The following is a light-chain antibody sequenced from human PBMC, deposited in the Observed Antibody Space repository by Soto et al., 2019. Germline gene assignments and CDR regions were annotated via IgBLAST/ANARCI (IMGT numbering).Light chain of an antibody. V-gene: IGKV3-15*01. CDR2: GAS. CDR1: QSLSTY. Sequence: EIVFTQSPATLSLSPGERATLSCRASQSLSTYLAWYQQKPGQAPRLLIYGASTRATGIPARFSGSGSGTEFTLTISSLQSEDFAVYYCQQYNNWPPWTFGQGTKVDIK. CDR3: QQYNNWPPWT. J-gene: IGKJ1*01.